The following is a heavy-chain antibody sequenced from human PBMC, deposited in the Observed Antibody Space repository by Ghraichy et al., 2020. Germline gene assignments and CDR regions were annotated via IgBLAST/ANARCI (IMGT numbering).Heavy chain of an antibody. D-gene: IGHD3-22*01. CDR1: GGSISSYY. Sequence: SETLSLTCTVSGGSISSYYWNWIRQPPGKGLEWIGYIYYRGSTNYNPSLKSRVTISVDTSKNQFSLKLSSVTAADTAVYYCAREDSSGYGYFDYWGQGTLVTVSS. J-gene: IGHJ4*02. CDR3: AREDSSGYGYFDY. CDR2: IYYRGST. V-gene: IGHV4-59*01.